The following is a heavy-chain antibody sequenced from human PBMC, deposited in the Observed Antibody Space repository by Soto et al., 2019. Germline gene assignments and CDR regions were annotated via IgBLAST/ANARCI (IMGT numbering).Heavy chain of an antibody. Sequence: PGGSLRLSCAASGFTFSSYAMSWVRQAPGKGLEWVSAISGSGDSTNYADSVKGRFTISRDNSKNTLYLQMNSLRAEDTAVYYCAKGPQYSSGWYGRYFEYWGQGTLVTVSS. CDR3: AKGPQYSSGWYGRYFEY. D-gene: IGHD6-19*01. CDR1: GFTFSSYA. CDR2: ISGSGDST. J-gene: IGHJ4*02. V-gene: IGHV3-23*01.